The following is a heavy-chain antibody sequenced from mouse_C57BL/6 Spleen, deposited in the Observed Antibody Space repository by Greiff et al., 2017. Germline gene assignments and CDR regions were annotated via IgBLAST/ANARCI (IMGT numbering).Heavy chain of an antibody. CDR2: IDPSDSDT. D-gene: IGHD1-1*01. V-gene: IGHV1-69*01. CDR1: GYTFTSYW. J-gene: IGHJ4*01. CDR3: ARSVVANAEDG. Sequence: VQLQQPGAELVMPGASVKLSCKASGYTFTSYWMHWVKQRPGQGLEWIGEIDPSDSDTNYNQKFKGKSTLTVDKSSSTAYMQLSRLTSEDSAVYYCARSVVANAEDGWGQVTTVTVSS.